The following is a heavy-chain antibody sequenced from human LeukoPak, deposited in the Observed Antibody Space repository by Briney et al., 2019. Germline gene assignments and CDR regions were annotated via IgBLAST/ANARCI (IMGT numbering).Heavy chain of an antibody. CDR1: GGSISSYY. CDR3: ARDRYYYDSSGNRYFDL. Sequence: SETLPLTCTVSGGSISSYYWSWIRQPAGKGLECMGRIHTSGSTNYNPSLKSRVTMSVDTSNNQFSLKLSSVTAADTAVYYCARDRYYYDSSGNRYFDLWGRGTLVTVSS. V-gene: IGHV4-4*07. J-gene: IGHJ2*01. CDR2: IHTSGST. D-gene: IGHD3-22*01.